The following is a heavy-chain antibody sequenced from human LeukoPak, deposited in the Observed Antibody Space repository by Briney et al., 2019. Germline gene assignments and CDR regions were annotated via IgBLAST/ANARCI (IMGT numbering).Heavy chain of an antibody. J-gene: IGHJ4*02. CDR3: VRDSPGYGAYDFD. V-gene: IGHV3-7*01. D-gene: IGHD5-12*01. Sequence: PGGSLRLSCAASGFTFSSYWMSWVRQAPGKGLEWVANMKEDGSAKYYVDSVKGRFTFSRDNAKNSLYLQMNNLSAEDTAVYYCVRDSPGYGAYDFDWGQGTLVTVSS. CDR1: GFTFSSYW. CDR2: MKEDGSAK.